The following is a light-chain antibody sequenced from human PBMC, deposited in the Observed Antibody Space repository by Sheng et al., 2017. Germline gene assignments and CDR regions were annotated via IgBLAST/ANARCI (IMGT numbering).Light chain of an antibody. CDR2: ENN. CDR1: SFNIGNNY. V-gene: IGLV1-51*02. CDR3: GTWDSSLTSYV. Sequence: QSVLTQPPSVSAAPGQQVTISCSGSSFNIGNNYVCWYRQLPGTAPKVLIYENNKRPSGIPDRFSASKSGTSATLGITGLQTGDEADYYCGTWDSSLTSYVFGTGTKVTVL. J-gene: IGLJ1*01.